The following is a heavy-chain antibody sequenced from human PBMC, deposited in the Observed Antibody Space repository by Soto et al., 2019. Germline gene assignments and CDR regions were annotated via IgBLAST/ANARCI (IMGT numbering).Heavy chain of an antibody. CDR3: AREALQNAAAGDYYSMDV. V-gene: IGHV4-39*02. CDR2: IYYSGST. J-gene: IGHJ6*02. D-gene: IGHD6-13*01. Sequence: SETLSLTCTVSGGSISSSSYYWGWIRQPPGKGLEWIGSIYYSGSTYYNPSLKSRVTISVDTSKNQFSLKLSSVTAADTAVYYCAREALQNAAAGDYYSMDVWGQGTTVTVSS. CDR1: GGSISSSSYY.